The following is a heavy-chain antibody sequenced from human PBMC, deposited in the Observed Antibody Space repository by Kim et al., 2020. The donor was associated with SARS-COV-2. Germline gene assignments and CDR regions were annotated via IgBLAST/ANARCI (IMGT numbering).Heavy chain of an antibody. J-gene: IGHJ4*02. V-gene: IGHV3-33*01. Sequence: GGSLRLSCAASGFTFSSYAMHWVRQAPGKGLEWVAVIWYDGSNEYYADSVKGRFTISRDNSKNTLYLQMNSLRADDTAVYYCARDPSPVTTAHFDYWGQGTLVTVSS. CDR1: GFTFSSYA. D-gene: IGHD4-17*01. CDR3: ARDPSPVTTAHFDY. CDR2: IWYDGSNE.